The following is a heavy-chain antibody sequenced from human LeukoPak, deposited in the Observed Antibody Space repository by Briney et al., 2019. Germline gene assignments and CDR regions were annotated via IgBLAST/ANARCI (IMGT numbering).Heavy chain of an antibody. CDR3: ASENWFDP. CDR1: GYIFSTYK. J-gene: IGHJ5*02. V-gene: IGHV1-3*01. Sequence: ASVKVSCKASGYIFSTYKIHWVRQAPGQRLEWMGWINVGNDNEIYSQKFQDRFTITKDTPASTVYMELSSLRSEDTAVYYCASENWFDPWGQGTLVTVSS. CDR2: INVGNDNE.